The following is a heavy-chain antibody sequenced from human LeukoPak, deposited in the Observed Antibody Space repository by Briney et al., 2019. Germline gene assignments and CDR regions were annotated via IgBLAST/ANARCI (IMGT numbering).Heavy chain of an antibody. CDR1: GFTFISYS. D-gene: IGHD6-13*01. CDR3: ARVEMVAAAGKVDN. J-gene: IGHJ4*02. V-gene: IGHV3-21*01. CDR2: ISSSSSYI. Sequence: SGGSLRLSCAASGFTFISYSINWVRQAPGKGLEWVSSISSSSSYIYYADSVKGRFTISRDNAKNSLYLQMNSLRAEDTAVYYCARVEMVAAAGKVDNWGEGTLVTVSS.